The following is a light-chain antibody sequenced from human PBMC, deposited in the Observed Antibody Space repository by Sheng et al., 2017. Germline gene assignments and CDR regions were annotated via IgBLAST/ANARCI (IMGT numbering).Light chain of an antibody. CDR2: QDN. J-gene: IGLJ2*01. Sequence: SYELTQPPSVSVSPGQTASITCSGEKLSDNYASWYQQKAGQSPVLVIYQDNKRPSGIPERFSGSNSGNTATLTISGTQAIDEAAYYCQAWDSNTAVVFGGGTILTVL. CDR1: KLSDNY. CDR3: QAWDSNTAVV. V-gene: IGLV3-1*01.